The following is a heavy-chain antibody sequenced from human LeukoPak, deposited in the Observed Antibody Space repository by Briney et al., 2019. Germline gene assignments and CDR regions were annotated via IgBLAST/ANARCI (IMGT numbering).Heavy chain of an antibody. Sequence: SETLSLTCTASGGSISSGGYYWSWIRQHPGKGLEWIGYIYYSGSTYYNPSLKSRVTISVDTSKNQFSLKLSSVTAADTAVYYCARARIPSGYDSGPYYFDYWGQGTLVTVSS. V-gene: IGHV4-31*03. CDR1: GGSISSGGYY. D-gene: IGHD5-12*01. J-gene: IGHJ4*02. CDR3: ARARIPSGYDSGPYYFDY. CDR2: IYYSGST.